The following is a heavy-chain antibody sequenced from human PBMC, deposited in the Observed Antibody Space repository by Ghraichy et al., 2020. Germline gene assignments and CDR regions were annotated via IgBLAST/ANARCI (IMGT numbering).Heavy chain of an antibody. D-gene: IGHD3-22*01. CDR2: ISAYDGHT. J-gene: IGHJ6*02. V-gene: IGHV1-18*04. CDR3: ARKRGYYDSSHYGMDV. CDR1: GYTFIDYG. Sequence: ASVKVSCKTSGYTFIDYGINWVRQAPGQGLEWMGWISAYDGHTNYAQKFEGRVTMATDTSTTTAYMELRSLRSDDTAVYYCARKRGYYDSSHYGMDVWGQGTTVTVSS.